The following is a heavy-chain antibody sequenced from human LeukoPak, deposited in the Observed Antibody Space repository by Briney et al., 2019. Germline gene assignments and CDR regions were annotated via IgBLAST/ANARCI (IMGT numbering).Heavy chain of an antibody. Sequence: PGGSLRLSCAASGFTFSSYSMNWVRQAPGKGLEWVSSISSSSSYIYYADSVKGRFTISRDNAKNSLYLQMNSLRAEDTAVYYCARWSHAMVWFDHWGQGTLVTVSS. CDR1: GFTFSSYS. J-gene: IGHJ5*02. CDR2: ISSSSSYI. CDR3: ARWSHAMVWFDH. D-gene: IGHD5-18*01. V-gene: IGHV3-21*01.